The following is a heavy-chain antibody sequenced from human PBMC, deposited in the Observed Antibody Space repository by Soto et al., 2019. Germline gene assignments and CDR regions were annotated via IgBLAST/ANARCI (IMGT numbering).Heavy chain of an antibody. CDR1: GGSFSGYY. D-gene: IGHD4-17*01. CDR3: ARAMTNYFQH. J-gene: IGHJ1*01. Sequence: SESLSLTCAVYGGSFSGYYWSWIRQPPGKGLEWIGEVNHSGSTNYNPSLKSRVTISVDTSKNQFSLKLSSVTAADTAVYYCARAMTNYFQHWGQGTLVS. V-gene: IGHV4-34*01. CDR2: VNHSGST.